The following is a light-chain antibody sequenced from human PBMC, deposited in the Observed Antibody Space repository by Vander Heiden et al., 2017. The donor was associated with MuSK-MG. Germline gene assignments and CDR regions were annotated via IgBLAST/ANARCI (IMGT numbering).Light chain of an antibody. J-gene: IGLJ2*01. CDR3: CSYAASNTII. CDR2: NVI. CDR1: SNDVGDYDF. V-gene: IGLV2-11*01. Sequence: QSALTKPRPGSGSPGQSVTISCTGSSNDVGDYDFVSWYQHSPRTAHNLIIYNVIERPSGAPDRFSGSKSGTTASLTTSALQTEDAAEYYCCSYAASNTIIFGGGTNLTVL.